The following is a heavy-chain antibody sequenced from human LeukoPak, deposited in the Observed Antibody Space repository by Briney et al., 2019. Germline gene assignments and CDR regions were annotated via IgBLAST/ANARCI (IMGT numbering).Heavy chain of an antibody. V-gene: IGHV3-21*01. D-gene: IGHD2-15*01. J-gene: IGHJ4*02. CDR2: ISSSSSYI. CDR3: ARGVPFGITPLYYFDY. CDR1: GFTFSSYS. Sequence: GGSLRLSCAASGFTFSSYSMNWVRQAPGKGLEWVSSISSSSSYIYYADSVKGRFTISRDNAKNSLYLQMNSLRAEDTAVYYCARGVPFGITPLYYFDYWGQGTLVTVPS.